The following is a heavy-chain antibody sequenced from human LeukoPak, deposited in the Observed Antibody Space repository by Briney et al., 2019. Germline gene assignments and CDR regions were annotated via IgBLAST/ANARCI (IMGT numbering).Heavy chain of an antibody. CDR3: ARRQHVNWGFDL. D-gene: IGHD6-6*01. CDR2: FYRTTGQ. CDR1: EFTVSSYH. Sequence: GGSLRLSCAASEFTVSSYHLSWVRQAPGEGLEWLSVFYRTTGQFYADSVKGRFIISRNDSTNTLSLQMNSLRPEDTAVYYCARRQHVNWGFDLWGRGTLVTVSS. V-gene: IGHV3-53*04. J-gene: IGHJ2*01.